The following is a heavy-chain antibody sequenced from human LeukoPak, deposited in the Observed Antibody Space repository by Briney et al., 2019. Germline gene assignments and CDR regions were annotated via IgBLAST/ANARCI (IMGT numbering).Heavy chain of an antibody. J-gene: IGHJ3*02. Sequence: SETLSLTCTVSGGSISSYHCSWIRQPPGKGLEWIGYIYYSGSTNYNPSLKSRVTISVDTPKNQFSLKLSSVTAADTAVYYCATPYSGGYHGLDIWGQGTMVTVSS. CDR3: ATPYSGGYHGLDI. D-gene: IGHD1-26*01. V-gene: IGHV4-59*01. CDR1: GGSISSYH. CDR2: IYYSGST.